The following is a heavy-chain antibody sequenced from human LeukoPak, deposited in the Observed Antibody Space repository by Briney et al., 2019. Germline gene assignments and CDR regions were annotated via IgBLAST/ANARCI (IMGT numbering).Heavy chain of an antibody. D-gene: IGHD5-12*01. CDR3: ARAYNGYDYP. CDR1: GGSFTDYY. CDR2: INHDGST. J-gene: IGHJ5*02. V-gene: IGHV4-34*01. Sequence: SGTLSLTCAVYGGSFTDYYWSWIRQSPGKGLEWIGEINHDGSTNYNPSLKSQVTIAVDRSKNQFSLKLTSVTAADTAVYYCARAYNGYDYPWGQGTLVTVSS.